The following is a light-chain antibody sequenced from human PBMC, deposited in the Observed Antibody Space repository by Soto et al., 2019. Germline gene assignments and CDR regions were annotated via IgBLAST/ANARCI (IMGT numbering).Light chain of an antibody. V-gene: IGLV3-1*01. Sequence: SYELTQPPSVSASPGQTATITCSGDKLGERYVCWYQQKPGQSPVLVLYQDTKRPSGIPERFSGSNSGNTAALTISGTQAMDEADDYCQAWDRTAPVVFGGGTKLTVL. J-gene: IGLJ2*01. CDR2: QDT. CDR3: QAWDRTAPVV. CDR1: KLGERY.